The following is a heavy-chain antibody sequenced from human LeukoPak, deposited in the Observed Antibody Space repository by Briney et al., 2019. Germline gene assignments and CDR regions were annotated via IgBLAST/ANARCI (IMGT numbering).Heavy chain of an antibody. D-gene: IGHD2-2*01. J-gene: IGHJ5*02. CDR1: GFTFSSYA. V-gene: IGHV3-23*01. Sequence: GGSLRLSCAASGFTFSSYAMSWVRQAPGKGLEWVSAISGSGGSTYYADSVKGRFTISRDNSKNTLYLQMNSLRAEDTAVYYCARDHWVVPAATGGFDPWGQGTLVTVSS. CDR3: ARDHWVVPAATGGFDP. CDR2: ISGSGGST.